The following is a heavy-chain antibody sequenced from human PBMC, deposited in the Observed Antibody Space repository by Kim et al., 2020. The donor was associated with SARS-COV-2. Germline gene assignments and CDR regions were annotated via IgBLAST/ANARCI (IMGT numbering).Heavy chain of an antibody. D-gene: IGHD3-16*01. Sequence: ASVKVSCTASGYTFTGFSIHWVRQAPGQGLEWMGGINPSDGNTTYAQKFQGRVTMTRDTSTDTAYMEVNSLRSEDTAFYYCARIEGVGGALDWFDPWRRG. V-gene: IGHV1-46*01. J-gene: IGHJ5*02. CDR3: ARIEGVGGALDWFDP. CDR2: INPSDGNT. CDR1: GYTFTGFS.